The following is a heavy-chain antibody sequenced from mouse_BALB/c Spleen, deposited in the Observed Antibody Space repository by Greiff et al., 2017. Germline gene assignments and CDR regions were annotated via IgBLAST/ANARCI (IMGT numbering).Heavy chain of an antibody. J-gene: IGHJ1*01. CDR1: GYTFTTYS. D-gene: IGHD2-3*01. CDR3: GRSYDGFSGYFDD. Sequence: QVQLQQSGAELVKPGASVKMSCKASGYTFTTYSIEWMKQKHGKSLEWIGNFNPYNDDTKYNEKFKGKAKLTVEKSSSTVYLQLSRLTSDDSAVYYCGRSYDGFSGYFDDWGEGTTVTVSA. V-gene: IGHV1-47*01. CDR2: FNPYNDDT.